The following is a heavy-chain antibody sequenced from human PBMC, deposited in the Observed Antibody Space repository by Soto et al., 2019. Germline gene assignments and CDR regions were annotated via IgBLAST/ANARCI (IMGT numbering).Heavy chain of an antibody. D-gene: IGHD6-19*01. CDR2: ISAYNGNT. J-gene: IGHJ5*02. CDR3: ATDRGQWLSKGEFDP. V-gene: IGHV1-18*01. CDR1: GYTFTTYG. Sequence: QVQLVQSGAEVKKPGASVKVSCKASGYTFTTYGINWVRQAPGQGREWMGWISAYNGNTNYAQKLQGRVTMTTDTSTSTAYMELRSLRSDDTAVYYCATDRGQWLSKGEFDPWGQGTLVTVSS.